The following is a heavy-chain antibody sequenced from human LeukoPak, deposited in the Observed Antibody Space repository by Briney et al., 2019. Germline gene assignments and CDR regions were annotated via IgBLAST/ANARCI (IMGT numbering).Heavy chain of an antibody. V-gene: IGHV1-18*01. J-gene: IGHJ4*02. Sequence: ASVKVSCKASGYTFTSYGISWVRQAPGQGLEWMGWISTYNGNTNYAQKLQGRVTMTTDTSTSTAYMELGCLRSDDTAVYYCARAAYDSSGYYYGYWGQGTLVTASS. D-gene: IGHD3-22*01. CDR2: ISTYNGNT. CDR1: GYTFTSYG. CDR3: ARAAYDSSGYYYGY.